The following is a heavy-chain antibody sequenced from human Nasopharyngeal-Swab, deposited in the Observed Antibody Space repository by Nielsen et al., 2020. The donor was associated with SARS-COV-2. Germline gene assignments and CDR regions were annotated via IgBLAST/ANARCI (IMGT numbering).Heavy chain of an antibody. Sequence: GGSLRLSCAASGFTFSSYWMHWVRQAPGKGLVWVSRINRDGSSTSYADSVKGRFTSSRDNAKNTLYLQMNSLRAEDTAVYYCARVKYDSSGYYYSGSDYWGQGTLVTVSS. V-gene: IGHV3-74*01. D-gene: IGHD3-22*01. J-gene: IGHJ4*02. CDR1: GFTFSSYW. CDR3: ARVKYDSSGYYYSGSDY. CDR2: INRDGSST.